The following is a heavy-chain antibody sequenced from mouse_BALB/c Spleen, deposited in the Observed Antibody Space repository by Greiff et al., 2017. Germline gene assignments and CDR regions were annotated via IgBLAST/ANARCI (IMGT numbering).Heavy chain of an antibody. D-gene: IGHD3-2*01. CDR2: ISNGGGST. J-gene: IGHJ2*01. Sequence: EVMLVESGGGLVQPGGSLKLSCAASGFTFSSYTMSWVRQTPEKRLEWVAYISNGGGSTYYPDTVKGRFTISRDNAKNTLYLQMSSLKSEDTAMYYCTRVDSSGYDYWGQGTTLTVSS. V-gene: IGHV5-12-2*01. CDR3: TRVDSSGYDY. CDR1: GFTFSSYT.